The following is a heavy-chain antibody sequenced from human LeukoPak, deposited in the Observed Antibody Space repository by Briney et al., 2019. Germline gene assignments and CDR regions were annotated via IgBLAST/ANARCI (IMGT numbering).Heavy chain of an antibody. D-gene: IGHD3-10*01. Sequence: PSETLSLTCTFSDVSTSFYYWSWIRQPAGKGLEWLGRIYTNGNTNYNPSLKSRVTLSLDTSKNQFSLNLRSVTAADTAIYFCARRHPYYYGSGTYSREDWGQGTLVTVSS. V-gene: IGHV4-4*07. J-gene: IGHJ4*02. CDR3: ARRHPYYYGSGTYSRED. CDR1: DVSTSFYY. CDR2: IYTNGNT.